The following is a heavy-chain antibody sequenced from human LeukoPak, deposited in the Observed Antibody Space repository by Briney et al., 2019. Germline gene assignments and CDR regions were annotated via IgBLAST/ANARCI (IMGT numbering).Heavy chain of an antibody. Sequence: PSQTLSLTCTVSGGSISSGSYYWSCIRQPAGKGLEWIGRIYTSGSTNYNPSLKSRVTISVDTSKNQFSLKLSSVTAADTAVYYCARDNSRADAFDIWGQGTMVTVSS. D-gene: IGHD4-23*01. CDR1: GGSISSGSYY. J-gene: IGHJ3*02. CDR2: IYTSGST. CDR3: ARDNSRADAFDI. V-gene: IGHV4-61*02.